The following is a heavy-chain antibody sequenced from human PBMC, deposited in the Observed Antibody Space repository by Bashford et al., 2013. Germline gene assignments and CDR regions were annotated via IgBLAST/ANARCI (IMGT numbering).Heavy chain of an antibody. V-gene: IGHV3-15*01. CDR2: IKSKTDGGTT. J-gene: IGHJ4*02. Sequence: VRQAPGKGLEWVGRIKSKTDGGTTDYAAPVKGRFTISRDDSKNTLYLQMNSLKTEDTAVYYCTTDELDIVEEYFDYWGQGTLVTVSS. D-gene: IGHD5-12*01. CDR3: TTDELDIVEEYFDY.